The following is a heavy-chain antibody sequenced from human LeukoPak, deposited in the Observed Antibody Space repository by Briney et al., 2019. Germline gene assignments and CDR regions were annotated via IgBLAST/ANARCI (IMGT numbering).Heavy chain of an antibody. CDR1: GGSISSYY. CDR2: IYYSGST. Sequence: SETLSLTCTVSGGSISSYYWSWIRQPPGKGLEWIGYIYYSGSTNYNPSLKSRVTISVDTSKNQFSLKLSSVTAADTAVYYCARRPSKRVGWYSSGWYFTWFDPWGQGTLVTVSS. D-gene: IGHD6-19*01. V-gene: IGHV4-59*01. J-gene: IGHJ5*02. CDR3: ARRPSKRVGWYSSGWYFTWFDP.